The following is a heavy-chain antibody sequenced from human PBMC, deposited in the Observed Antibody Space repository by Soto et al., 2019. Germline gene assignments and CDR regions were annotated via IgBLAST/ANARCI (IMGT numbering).Heavy chain of an antibody. CDR3: AREGLLLVPTTVNSDYYYYAMDV. D-gene: IGHD4-17*01. CDR1: GDTFSTYT. J-gene: IGHJ6*02. CDR2: IIPRSATS. V-gene: IGHV1-69*12. Sequence: QVQLVQSGAEVKKPGSSVKVSCKASGDTFSTYTITWMRQAPGQGLEWMGGIIPRSATSKYAQKFQGRVTITADESTSTVYMELRTLRPEDTADYYCAREGLLLVPTTVNSDYYYYAMDVWGQGTTVTVSS.